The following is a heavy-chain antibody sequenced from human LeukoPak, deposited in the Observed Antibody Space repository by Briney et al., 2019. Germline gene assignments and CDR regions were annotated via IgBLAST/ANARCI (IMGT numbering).Heavy chain of an antibody. J-gene: IGHJ5*02. Sequence: SVKVSCKASGGTFSSYAISWVRQAPGQGLEWMGRIIPILGIANYAQKFQGRVAITADKSTSTAYMELSSLRSEDTAVYYCARTPDIVVVPAAMGRFDPWGQGTLVTVSS. D-gene: IGHD2-2*01. CDR3: ARTPDIVVVPAAMGRFDP. CDR1: GGTFSSYA. CDR2: IIPILGIA. V-gene: IGHV1-69*04.